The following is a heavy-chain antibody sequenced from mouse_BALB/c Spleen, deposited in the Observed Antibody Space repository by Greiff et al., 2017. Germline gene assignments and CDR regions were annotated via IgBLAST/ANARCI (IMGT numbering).Heavy chain of an antibody. J-gene: IGHJ2*01. Sequence: EVKLVESGGGLVQPGGSLKLSCAASGYTFSSYGMSWVRQTPDKRLELVATINSNGGSTYYPDSVKGRFTIARDNAKNTLYLQMSSLKSEDTAMYYCARVALGRHFDCWGQGTTLTVSS. CDR1: GYTFSSYG. CDR3: ARVALGRHFDC. V-gene: IGHV5-6-3*01. D-gene: IGHD4-1*01. CDR2: INSNGGST.